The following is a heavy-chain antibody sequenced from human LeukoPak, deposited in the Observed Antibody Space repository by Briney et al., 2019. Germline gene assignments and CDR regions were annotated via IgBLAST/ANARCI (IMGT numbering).Heavy chain of an antibody. CDR1: GYTFTSYY. D-gene: IGHD2-15*01. J-gene: IGHJ4*02. Sequence: ASVKVSCKASGYTFTSYYMHWVRQAPGQGLEWMGIINPSGGGTSYAQKFQGRVTMTRDTSTSTVYMELSSLRSEDTAVYYCARDKSYCSGGSCYSRRYFDYWGQGTLVTVSS. V-gene: IGHV1-46*01. CDR2: INPSGGGT. CDR3: ARDKSYCSGGSCYSRRYFDY.